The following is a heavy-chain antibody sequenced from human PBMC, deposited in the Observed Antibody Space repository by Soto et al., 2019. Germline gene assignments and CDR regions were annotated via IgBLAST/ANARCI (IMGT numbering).Heavy chain of an antibody. CDR3: ARLPVVVIALGYFDP. D-gene: IGHD2-21*01. J-gene: IGHJ5*02. Sequence: QLQLQESGPGLVKPSETLSLTCTVSGDSISSSYYWGWVRQPPGKGLECIGAVYYTGFTYYNPSLNRRLTISLDTSTNQFSLGLCSVTAADTAIYYCARLPVVVIALGYFDPWGQGTLVTVSS. V-gene: IGHV4-39*01. CDR2: VYYTGFT. CDR1: GDSISSSYY.